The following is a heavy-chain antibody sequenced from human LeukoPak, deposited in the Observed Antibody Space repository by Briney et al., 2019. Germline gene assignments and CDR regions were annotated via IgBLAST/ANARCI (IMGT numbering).Heavy chain of an antibody. Sequence: SESLSLTCTVPGGSISGDYWSWVRQPPGRGQEWVGYNYYSGRTSYKPSLQGRLTISIDPSQNQYSLKLSSVAAADPAVYYHAREYSISSGRRSFYIWGQGTMVTVSS. CDR2: NYYSGRT. CDR3: AREYSISSGRRSFYI. J-gene: IGHJ3*02. CDR1: GGSISGDY. V-gene: IGHV4-59*08. D-gene: IGHD6-6*01.